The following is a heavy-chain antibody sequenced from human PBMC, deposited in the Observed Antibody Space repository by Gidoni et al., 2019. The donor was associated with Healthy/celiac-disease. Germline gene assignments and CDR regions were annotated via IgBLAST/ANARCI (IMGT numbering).Heavy chain of an antibody. CDR3: ARGYSSGWYRDAFDI. D-gene: IGHD6-19*01. CDR2: IIPIFGTA. CDR1: GGTVGSYA. V-gene: IGHV1-69*01. J-gene: IGHJ3*02. Sequence: QVQLVQSGAEVKKPGSSVKVSGTASGGTVGSYAISWVRQAPGQGLEWMGGIIPIFGTANYAQKFQGRVTITAVESTSTAYMELSSLRSEDTAVYYCARGYSSGWYRDAFDIWGQGTMVTVSS.